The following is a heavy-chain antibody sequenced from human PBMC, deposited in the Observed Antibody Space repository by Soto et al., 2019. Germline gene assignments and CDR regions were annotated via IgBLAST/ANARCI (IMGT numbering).Heavy chain of an antibody. V-gene: IGHV3-23*01. CDR1: GFTFSSYA. CDR2: ISGSGGSA. CDR3: AKGITMVRAPPFDP. Sequence: GSLRLSCAASGFTFSSYAMSWVRQAPGKGLEWVSAISGSGGSAYYADSVKGRFTISRDNSKNTLYLQMNSLRAEDTAVYYCAKGITMVRAPPFDPWGQGTLVTVSS. J-gene: IGHJ5*02. D-gene: IGHD3-10*01.